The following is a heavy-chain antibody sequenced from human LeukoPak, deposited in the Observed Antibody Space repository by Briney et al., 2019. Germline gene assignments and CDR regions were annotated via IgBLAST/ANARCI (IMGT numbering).Heavy chain of an antibody. CDR1: GHTFPRYG. Sequence: GATVKVSCKISGHTFPRYGITCVREASTQGLEWMGCISPYNGNTNYAQKLQGRVTMTTDTSTSTAYMELRSLRSDDTAVYYCGRGLDAAAGLANFDYWGQGTLVTVSS. V-gene: IGHV1-18*01. CDR2: ISPYNGNT. CDR3: GRGLDAAAGLANFDY. D-gene: IGHD6-25*01. J-gene: IGHJ4*02.